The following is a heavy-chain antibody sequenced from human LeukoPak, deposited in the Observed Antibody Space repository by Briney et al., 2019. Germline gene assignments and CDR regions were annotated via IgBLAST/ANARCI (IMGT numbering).Heavy chain of an antibody. J-gene: IGHJ4*02. Sequence: PGGSLRLSCAASGFTFSSYGMHWVRQAPGKGLEWVAFIRYDGSNKYYADSVKGRFTISRDNSKNTLYLQMNSLRAEDTAVYYCAKLTHGRYCSGGSCYFDYWGQGTLVTVSS. CDR3: AKLTHGRYCSGGSCYFDY. CDR1: GFTFSSYG. D-gene: IGHD2-15*01. CDR2: IRYDGSNK. V-gene: IGHV3-30*02.